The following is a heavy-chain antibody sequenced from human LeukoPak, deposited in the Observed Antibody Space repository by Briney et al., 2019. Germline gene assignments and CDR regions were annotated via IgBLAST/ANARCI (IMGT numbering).Heavy chain of an antibody. CDR1: GFTFSSYS. V-gene: IGHV3-21*01. Sequence: PGGSLRLSCAASGFTFSSYSMNWVRQAPGKGLEWVSSISSSSSYIYYADSVKGRFTISRDNAKNSLYLQMNSLRAEDTAVYYCARDMGYSSGWPVVYYYYMDVWGKGTTVTISS. D-gene: IGHD6-19*01. CDR2: ISSSSSYI. J-gene: IGHJ6*03. CDR3: ARDMGYSSGWPVVYYYYMDV.